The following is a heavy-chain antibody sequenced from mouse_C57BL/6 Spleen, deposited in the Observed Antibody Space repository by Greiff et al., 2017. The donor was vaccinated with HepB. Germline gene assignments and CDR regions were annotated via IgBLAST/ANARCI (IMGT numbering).Heavy chain of an antibody. J-gene: IGHJ2*01. Sequence: EVHLVESGGGLVKPGGSLKLSCAASGFTFSSYAMSWVRQTPEKRLEWVATISDGGSYTYYPDNVKGRFTISRDNAKNNLYLQMSHLKSEDTAMYYCAREGDYDYYFDYWGQGTTLTVSS. CDR2: ISDGGSYT. V-gene: IGHV5-4*01. CDR1: GFTFSSYA. D-gene: IGHD2-4*01. CDR3: AREGDYDYYFDY.